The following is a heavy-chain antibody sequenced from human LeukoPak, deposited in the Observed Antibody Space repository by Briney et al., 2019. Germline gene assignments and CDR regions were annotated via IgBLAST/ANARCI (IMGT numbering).Heavy chain of an antibody. J-gene: IGHJ6*03. V-gene: IGHV1-69*01. D-gene: IGHD2-8*01. CDR3: ARSPPGLIYMDV. CDR1: GGTFSSYA. CDR2: FIPIFGTA. Sequence: SVKVSCKASGGTFSSYAISWGRQAPGQGPEWMVGFIPIFGTANYAQTFQGRVMITADESATTAYMEVSSLRSEDTAVYYCARSPPGLIYMDVWGKGTTVSVSS.